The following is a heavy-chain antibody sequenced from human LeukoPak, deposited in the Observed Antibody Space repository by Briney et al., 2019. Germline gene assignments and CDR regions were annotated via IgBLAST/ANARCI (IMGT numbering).Heavy chain of an antibody. V-gene: IGHV3-74*01. CDR1: GFPFSSYW. CDR3: VSLDGVYYYHMDV. J-gene: IGHJ6*02. CDR2: INSEGSAT. D-gene: IGHD3/OR15-3a*01. Sequence: GGSLRLFCAASGFPFSSYWMEWVRQVPGKWLLWVSRINSEGSATIYADSVRRRFTISRDNAKNTLYLQMNSLRAEDSAVYYCVSLDGVYYYHMDVWGQGTTVIVSS.